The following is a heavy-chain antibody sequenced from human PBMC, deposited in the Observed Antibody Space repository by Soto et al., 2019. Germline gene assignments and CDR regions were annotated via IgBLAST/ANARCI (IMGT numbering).Heavy chain of an antibody. D-gene: IGHD6-19*01. CDR3: AREAVALDY. J-gene: IGHJ4*02. Sequence: VASVKVSCKASGYTFTSYGISWVRQAPGQGLEWMGWISAYNGNTNYAQKLQGRVTMTTDTSTSTAYTELRGLRSDDTAVYYCAREAVALDYWGQGTLVTVSS. CDR2: ISAYNGNT. V-gene: IGHV1-18*01. CDR1: GYTFTSYG.